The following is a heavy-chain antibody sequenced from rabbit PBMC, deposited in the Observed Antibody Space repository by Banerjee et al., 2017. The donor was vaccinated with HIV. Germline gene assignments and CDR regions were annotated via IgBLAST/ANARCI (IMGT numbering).Heavy chain of an antibody. D-gene: IGHD7-1*01. CDR1: GFSFSSSYY. J-gene: IGHJ3*01. Sequence: QEQLEESGGDLVKPGASLTLTCTASGFSFSSSYYMCWVRQAPGKGLEWIGCINTGDDNTFYASWAKGRFTMSKTSTTVTLQMTSLTAADTATYFCARDLGGYAGYGDLWGQGTLVTVS. CDR3: ARDLGGYAGYGDL. V-gene: IGHV1S45*01. CDR2: INTGDDNT.